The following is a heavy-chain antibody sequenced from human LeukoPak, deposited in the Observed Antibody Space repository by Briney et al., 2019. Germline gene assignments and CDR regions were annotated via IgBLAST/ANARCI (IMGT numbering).Heavy chain of an antibody. CDR2: ISSSSSYI. Sequence: PGGSLRLSCAASGFTFSSYSMNWVRQAPGKGLEWVSSISSSSSYIYYADSVKGRFTISRDNAKNSLYLQMNSLRAEDTAVYYCARDMPISDYYDSSGYYDYWGQGTLVTVSS. J-gene: IGHJ4*02. CDR1: GFTFSSYS. CDR3: ARDMPISDYYDSSGYYDY. D-gene: IGHD3-22*01. V-gene: IGHV3-21*01.